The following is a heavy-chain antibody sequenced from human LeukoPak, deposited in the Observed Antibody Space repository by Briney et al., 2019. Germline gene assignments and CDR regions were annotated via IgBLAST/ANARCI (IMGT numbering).Heavy chain of an antibody. Sequence: ASVKVSCKASGYTFTGYYMHWVRQAPGQGLEWMGWINPNSGGTNYAQKFQGRVTMTRDTSISTAYMELSRPRSDDTAVYYCARFRAVIDYLIDYWGQGTLVTVSS. D-gene: IGHD3-10*01. J-gene: IGHJ4*02. CDR1: GYTFTGYY. CDR3: ARFRAVIDYLIDY. V-gene: IGHV1-2*02. CDR2: INPNSGGT.